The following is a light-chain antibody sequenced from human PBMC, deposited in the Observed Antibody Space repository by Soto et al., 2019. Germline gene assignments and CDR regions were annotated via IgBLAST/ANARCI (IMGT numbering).Light chain of an antibody. CDR3: TSYTSSGTVI. Sequence: QSALTQPASVSGSPGQSITISCTGTSSDVGTYNFVSWYQQHPGKAPKLWIFEVSHRPSGVSPRFSGSKSGNTASLTISGLQAEDEADYYCTSYTSSGTVIFGGGTKLTVL. V-gene: IGLV2-14*01. CDR1: SSDVGTYNF. CDR2: EVS. J-gene: IGLJ2*01.